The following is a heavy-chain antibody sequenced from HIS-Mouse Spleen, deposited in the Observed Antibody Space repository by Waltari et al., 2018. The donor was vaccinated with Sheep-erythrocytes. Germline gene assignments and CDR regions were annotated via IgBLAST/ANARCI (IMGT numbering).Heavy chain of an antibody. CDR3: ARLELGQFDY. J-gene: IGHJ4*02. D-gene: IGHD1-26*01. CDR1: GGSISSYY. V-gene: IGHV4-59*08. CDR2: IYYSGSA. Sequence: QVQLQESGPGLVKPSETLSLTCTVSGGSISSYYWSWIRQPPGKGLGWIGYIYYSGSANHNPSLKSRVTISVDTSKNQFSLKLSSVTAADTAVYYCARLELGQFDYWGQGTLVTVSS.